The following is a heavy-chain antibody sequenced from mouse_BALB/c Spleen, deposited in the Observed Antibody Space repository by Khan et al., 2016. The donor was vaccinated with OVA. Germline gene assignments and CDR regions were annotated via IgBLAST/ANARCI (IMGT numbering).Heavy chain of an antibody. CDR1: GFSLSASGVS. CDR3: GRRPRGVYSDDLLAY. D-gene: IGHD2-1*01. V-gene: IGHV8-12*01. J-gene: IGHJ3*01. CDR2: ICWDDDY. Sequence: QVTLKESGPGLLKPSQTLSLTCSFSGFSLSASGVSVSWIRQPSGKGLVWLTHICWDDDYHPNPSLKSRITFSKDTSRNQVLLKITSVADADTATYYCGRRPRGVYSDDLLAYRRQGTLVTVSA.